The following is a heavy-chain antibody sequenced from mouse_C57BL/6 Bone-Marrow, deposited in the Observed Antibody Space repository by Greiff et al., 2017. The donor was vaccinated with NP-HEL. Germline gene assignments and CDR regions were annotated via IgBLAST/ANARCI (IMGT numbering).Heavy chain of an antibody. J-gene: IGHJ2*01. CDR3: ARGLNWDYFDY. D-gene: IGHD4-1*01. CDR2: IYPSDSET. V-gene: IGHV1-61*01. CDR1: GYTFTSYW. Sequence: VKLQQPGAELVRPGSSVKLSCKASGYTFTSYWMDWVKQRPGQGLEWIGNIYPSDSETHYNQKFKDKATLTVDKSSSTAYMQLSSLTSEDSAVYYCARGLNWDYFDYWGQGTTLTVSS.